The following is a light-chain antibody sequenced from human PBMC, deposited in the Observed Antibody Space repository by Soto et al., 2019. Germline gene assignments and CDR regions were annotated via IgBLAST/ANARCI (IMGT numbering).Light chain of an antibody. CDR2: GAT. J-gene: IGKJ1*01. CDR3: QKYDSAPWT. Sequence: DIQMTQSPSSLSASAGVRVTITCRASQGIRNYLGWYQQKPGQVPKLLIYGATTLQSGVPSRFSGSGSGTAFTLTISSLQPEDVATYYCQKYDSAPWTFGQGTKVEIK. CDR1: QGIRNY. V-gene: IGKV1-27*01.